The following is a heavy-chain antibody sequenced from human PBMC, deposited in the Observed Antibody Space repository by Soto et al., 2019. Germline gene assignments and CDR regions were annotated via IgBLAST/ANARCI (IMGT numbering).Heavy chain of an antibody. CDR2: IYYSGST. J-gene: IGHJ6*03. V-gene: IGHV4-59*01. Sequence: SETLSLTCTVSGCSISSYYWSWIRQPPGKGLEWIGYIYYSGSTNYNPSLKSRVTISVDTSKNQFSLKLSSVTAADTAVYYCARDDGYYYYMDVWGKGTTVTVSS. CDR3: ARDDGYYYYMDV. CDR1: GCSISSYY.